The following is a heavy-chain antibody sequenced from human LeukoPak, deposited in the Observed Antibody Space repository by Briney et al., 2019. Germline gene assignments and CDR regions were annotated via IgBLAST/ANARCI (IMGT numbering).Heavy chain of an antibody. D-gene: IGHD1-26*01. CDR1: GFTFSSYG. J-gene: IGHJ4*02. Sequence: PGRSLRLSCAASGFTFSSYGMPWVRQAPGKGLEWVAVISYDGSNKYYADSVKGRFTISRDNSKNTLYLQMNSLRAEDTAVYYCAKEVGATPFDYWGQGTLVTVSS. CDR2: ISYDGSNK. CDR3: AKEVGATPFDY. V-gene: IGHV3-30*18.